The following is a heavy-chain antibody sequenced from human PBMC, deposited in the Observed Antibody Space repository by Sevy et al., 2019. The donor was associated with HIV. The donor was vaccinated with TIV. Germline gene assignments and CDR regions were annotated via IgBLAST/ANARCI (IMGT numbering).Heavy chain of an antibody. D-gene: IGHD4-17*01. CDR2: ISYDGSNK. J-gene: IGHJ4*02. CDR3: ARDFYEFGDPRGFDY. V-gene: IGHV3-30-3*01. Sequence: GGSLRLSCPASGFTFSYYAMHWVRQAQGKGLGWVALISYDGSNKNYADSVRGRFTISRDNSKNTLYLQMDSLRPEDTAVYYCARDFYEFGDPRGFDYWGQGTLVTVSS. CDR1: GFTFSYYA.